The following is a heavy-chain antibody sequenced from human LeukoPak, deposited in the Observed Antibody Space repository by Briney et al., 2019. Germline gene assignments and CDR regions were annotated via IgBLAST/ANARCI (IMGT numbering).Heavy chain of an antibody. Sequence: PGGSLRLSCAASGFTFSSYAMSWVRQAPGQGLEWVSAISGSGGSTYYADSVKGRFTISRDNSKNTLYLQMNSLRAEDTAVYYCANRRDGYFDYWGQGTLVTVSS. J-gene: IGHJ4*02. CDR1: GFTFSSYA. D-gene: IGHD5-24*01. CDR2: ISGSGGST. V-gene: IGHV3-23*01. CDR3: ANRRDGYFDY.